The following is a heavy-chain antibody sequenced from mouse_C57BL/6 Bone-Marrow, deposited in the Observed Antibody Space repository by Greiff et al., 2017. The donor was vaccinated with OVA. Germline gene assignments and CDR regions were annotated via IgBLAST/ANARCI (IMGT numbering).Heavy chain of an antibody. D-gene: IGHD1-1*01. Sequence: QVQLQQPGTELVKPGASVKLSCKASGYTFTSYWMHWVKQRPGQGLEWIGNINPSNGGTNYNEKFRSKATLTVDKSSSTAYMQLSSLTSEDSAVYYCAREGIYYYGSIDYWGQGTTLTVSS. J-gene: IGHJ2*01. CDR1: GYTFTSYW. CDR2: INPSNGGT. V-gene: IGHV1-53*01. CDR3: AREGIYYYGSIDY.